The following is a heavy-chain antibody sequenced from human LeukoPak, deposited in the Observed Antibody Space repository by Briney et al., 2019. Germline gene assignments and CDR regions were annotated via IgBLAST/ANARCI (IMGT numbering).Heavy chain of an antibody. Sequence: GGSLRLSRAASGFTFGSFSMTWARQAPGKGLEWVSTISSSGTYIYYADSVKGRFTISRDNAKNSLYLQMNSLRAEDTAVYYCARDPGRSGGSCYSDYWGQGTLVTVSS. CDR1: GFTFGSFS. CDR3: ARDPGRSGGSCYSDY. V-gene: IGHV3-21*01. CDR2: ISSSGTYI. J-gene: IGHJ4*02. D-gene: IGHD2-15*01.